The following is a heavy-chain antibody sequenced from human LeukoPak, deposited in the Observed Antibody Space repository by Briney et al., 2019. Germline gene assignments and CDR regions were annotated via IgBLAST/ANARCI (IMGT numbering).Heavy chain of an antibody. Sequence: PSETLSLTCAVYGGSFSGYYWSWIRQPPGKGLEWIGEINHSGSTNYNPSLKSRVTISVDTSKNLFSLKLSSVTAADTAVYYCAKGSAAHDYWGQGTLVTVSS. D-gene: IGHD6-13*01. V-gene: IGHV4-34*01. CDR3: AKGSAAHDY. CDR2: INHSGST. J-gene: IGHJ4*02. CDR1: GGSFSGYY.